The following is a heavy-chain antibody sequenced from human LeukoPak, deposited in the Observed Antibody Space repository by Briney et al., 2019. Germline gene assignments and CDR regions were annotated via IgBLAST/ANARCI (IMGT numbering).Heavy chain of an antibody. Sequence: ASVKVSCKASGYTFIGYYIHWVRQAPGQGLEWMGWINPNSGGTNYAQNLQGRVTMTRDTSISTAYMEVSRLTSDDTAVYYCARDNEWGLDYWGQGTLVTVSS. CDR3: ARDNEWGLDY. J-gene: IGHJ4*02. V-gene: IGHV1-2*02. D-gene: IGHD1-1*01. CDR1: GYTFIGYY. CDR2: INPNSGGT.